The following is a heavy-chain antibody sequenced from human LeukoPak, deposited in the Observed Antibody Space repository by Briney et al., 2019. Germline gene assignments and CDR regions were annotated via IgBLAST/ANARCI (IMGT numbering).Heavy chain of an antibody. V-gene: IGHV1-69*01. CDR2: IIPIFGTA. CDR1: GGTFSSYA. D-gene: IGHD5-18*01. Sequence: ASVKVSCKASGGTFSSYAISWVRQAPGQGLEWMGGIIPIFGTANYAQKFQGRVTITADDSTSTAYMELSSLRSEDTAVYYCARDNGYSYGYFDYWGQGTLVTVSS. CDR3: ARDNGYSYGYFDY. J-gene: IGHJ4*02.